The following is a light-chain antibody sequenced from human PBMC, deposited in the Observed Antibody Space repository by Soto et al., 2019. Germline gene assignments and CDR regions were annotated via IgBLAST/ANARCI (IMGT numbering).Light chain of an antibody. CDR3: QQYYSLPYT. CDR1: QGISQD. J-gene: IGKJ2*01. Sequence: DIQMTQSPSSLSAFVGDRVTITCQASQGISQDLNWYQQRPGEAPKLLIYAASILETGIPSRFSGSRSQTYFTFTISNLQPEDVAIYYCQQYYSLPYTFGQGTKLEI. V-gene: IGKV1-33*01. CDR2: AAS.